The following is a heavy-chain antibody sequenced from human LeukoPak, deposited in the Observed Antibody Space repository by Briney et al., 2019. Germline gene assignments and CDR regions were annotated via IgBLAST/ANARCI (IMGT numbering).Heavy chain of an antibody. Sequence: GGSLRLSCAASGFTFSTYSMNWVRQAPGKGLEWVSCISSSSSTIYYADSVKGRFTISRDNAKNSLYLQMNSLRAEDTAVYYCARGSTYYDSSGQVPFDYWGQGTLVTVSS. CDR3: ARGSTYYDSSGQVPFDY. V-gene: IGHV3-48*01. CDR2: ISSSSSTI. D-gene: IGHD3-22*01. J-gene: IGHJ4*02. CDR1: GFTFSTYS.